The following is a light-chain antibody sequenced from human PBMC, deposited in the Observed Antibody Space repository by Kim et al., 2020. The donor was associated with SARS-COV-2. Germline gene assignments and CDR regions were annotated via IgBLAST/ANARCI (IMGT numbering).Light chain of an antibody. J-gene: IGKJ2*01. CDR1: QGISSA. CDR3: QQFYSYPYT. CDR2: DAS. V-gene: IGKV1-13*02. Sequence: SASVRDRVTITCRASQGISSALAWYQQKPSKAPNLLIYDASSLQSGVPSRFSGSGSGTDFTLTINSLQPEDFATYYCQQFYSYPYTFGQGTKLEI.